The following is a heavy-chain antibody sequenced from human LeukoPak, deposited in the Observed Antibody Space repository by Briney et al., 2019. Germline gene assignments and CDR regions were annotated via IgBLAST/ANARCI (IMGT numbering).Heavy chain of an antibody. CDR3: AKDNRRHYTSGPNPDSLH. Sequence: PGGSLRFSCEGSGFIFNNYAMHWVRQPPGKGLEWVSGISWNSGTIDYADSVRGRFPLSRDNAKNSLYLQMDSLRVEDTAFYYCAKDNRRHYTSGPNPDSLHWGQGALVTVSS. CDR1: GFIFNNYA. J-gene: IGHJ4*02. CDR2: ISWNSGTI. V-gene: IGHV3-9*01. D-gene: IGHD6-19*01.